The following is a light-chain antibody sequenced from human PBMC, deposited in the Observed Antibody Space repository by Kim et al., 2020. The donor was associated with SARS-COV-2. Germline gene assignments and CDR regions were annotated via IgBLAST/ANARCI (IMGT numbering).Light chain of an antibody. Sequence: QSALTQPASVSGSPGQSITISCTGTNSDVGAYNLVSWYQQHPGKAPKLMIYDVTERPSGISDRFSGSKSGNTASLTISGLQAEDEADYFCSSYTSRNALAFGGGTQLTVL. V-gene: IGLV2-14*02. CDR2: DVT. CDR3: SSYTSRNALA. J-gene: IGLJ3*02. CDR1: NSDVGAYNL.